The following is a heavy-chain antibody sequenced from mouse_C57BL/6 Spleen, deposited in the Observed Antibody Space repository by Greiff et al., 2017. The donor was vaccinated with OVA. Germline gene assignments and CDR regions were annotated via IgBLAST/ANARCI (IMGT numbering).Heavy chain of an antibody. D-gene: IGHD2-2*01. CDR3: ARMVSRPIDY. CDR2: IGPEDGET. Sequence: VQLKESGAELVKPGASVKLSCTASGFNIKDYYMHWVQQRTEQGLEWIGRIGPEDGETKYAANYQGKATITADTSSNTAYLQLSSLISEDTAVYCCARMVSRPIDYWGKGTTLTVSS. CDR1: GFNIKDYY. V-gene: IGHV14-2*01. J-gene: IGHJ2*01.